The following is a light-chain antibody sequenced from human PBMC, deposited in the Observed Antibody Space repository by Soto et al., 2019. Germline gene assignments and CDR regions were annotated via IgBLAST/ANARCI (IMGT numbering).Light chain of an antibody. CDR2: SNN. V-gene: IGLV1-44*01. CDR3: AAWDDSLNGVV. J-gene: IGLJ2*01. Sequence: QSVLTQPPSASGTPGQRVTISCSGCSSNVGSNSVNWYQQLPGTAPKLLIYSNNQRPSGVPGRFSGSKSGTSASLAISGLQSEDEADYYCAAWDDSLNGVVFGGGTKLTVL. CDR1: SSNVGSNS.